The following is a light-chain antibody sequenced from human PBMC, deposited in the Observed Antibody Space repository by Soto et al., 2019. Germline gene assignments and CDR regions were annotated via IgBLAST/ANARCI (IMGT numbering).Light chain of an antibody. CDR2: EVS. J-gene: IGLJ2*01. Sequence: QSVLTQPASVSGSPGQSITISCTGTSSDIGNYDFVSWYQQVPGTAPKAMIYEVSSRPSGVSNRFSGSKSGNTASLTISGLQAEDEADYYCSSYTSDITQVFGGGTKVTVL. CDR3: SSYTSDITQV. CDR1: SSDIGNYDF. V-gene: IGLV2-14*01.